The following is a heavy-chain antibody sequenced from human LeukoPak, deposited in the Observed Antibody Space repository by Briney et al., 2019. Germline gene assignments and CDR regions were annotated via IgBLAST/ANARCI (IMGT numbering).Heavy chain of an antibody. CDR1: GYTLTELS. Sequence: ASVKVSCKVSGYTLTELSMHWVRRAPGKGLEWMGGFDPEDGETIYAQKFQGRVTMTEDTSTDTAYMELSSLRSEDTAVYYCATDSEDSGYDANWFDPWGQGTLVTVSS. CDR2: FDPEDGET. V-gene: IGHV1-24*01. CDR3: ATDSEDSGYDANWFDP. D-gene: IGHD5-12*01. J-gene: IGHJ5*02.